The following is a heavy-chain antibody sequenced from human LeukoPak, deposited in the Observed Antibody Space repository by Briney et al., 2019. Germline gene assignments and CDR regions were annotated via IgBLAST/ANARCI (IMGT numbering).Heavy chain of an antibody. CDR1: GFTFSSYG. CDR2: ISGSGGST. D-gene: IGHD6-19*01. Sequence: GGSLRLSCAASGFTFSSYGMNWVRQAPGKGLEWVSVISGSGGSTYYADSVKGRFTISRDNSKNTLYLQMNSLRPEDTAVYYCARDPNDSVGVAGICFDYWGQGTLVTVSS. CDR3: ARDPNDSVGVAGICFDY. V-gene: IGHV3-23*01. J-gene: IGHJ4*02.